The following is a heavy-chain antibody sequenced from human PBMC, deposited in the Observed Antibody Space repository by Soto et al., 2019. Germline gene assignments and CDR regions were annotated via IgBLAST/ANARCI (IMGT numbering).Heavy chain of an antibody. Sequence: QVQLVESGGGVVQPGRSLRLSCAASGFTFSSYGMHWVRQAPGKGLEWVAVISYDGSNKYYADSVKGRFTISRDNSKNTLYLQMNSLRAEDTAVYYCAKEEYHWGQGTTVTVSS. CDR1: GFTFSSYG. D-gene: IGHD6-6*01. V-gene: IGHV3-30*18. CDR2: ISYDGSNK. J-gene: IGHJ6*02. CDR3: AKEEYH.